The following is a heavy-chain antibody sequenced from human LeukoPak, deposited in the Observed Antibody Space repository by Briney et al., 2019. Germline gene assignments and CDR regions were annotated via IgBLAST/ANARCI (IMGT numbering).Heavy chain of an antibody. CDR3: ARAANPYYDSSGYFDY. CDR2: IWYDGSNK. CDR1: GFTFSSYG. J-gene: IGHJ4*02. V-gene: IGHV3-33*01. Sequence: GGSLRLSCAASGFTFSSYGMHWVRQAPGKGLEWVAVIWYDGSNKYYADSVKGRFTISRDNSKNTLYLQMNSLRAEDTAVYYCARAANPYYDSSGYFDYWGQGTLVTVSS. D-gene: IGHD3-22*01.